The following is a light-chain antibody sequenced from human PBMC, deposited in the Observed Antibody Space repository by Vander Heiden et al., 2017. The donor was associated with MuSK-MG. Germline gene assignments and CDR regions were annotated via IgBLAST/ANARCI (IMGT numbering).Light chain of an antibody. V-gene: IGLV3-25*03. J-gene: IGLJ2*01. CDR2: KDR. CDR3: QSADSRGVV. CDR1: ALQKQY. Sequence: SYELTQPPSVSVSPGQTARITCSGDALQKQYAYWYQQKPGQAPVLVIYKDRERPSGIPERFSGSSSGTTVTLTIGGVQAEDEADYYCQSADSRGVVFGGGTKLTVL.